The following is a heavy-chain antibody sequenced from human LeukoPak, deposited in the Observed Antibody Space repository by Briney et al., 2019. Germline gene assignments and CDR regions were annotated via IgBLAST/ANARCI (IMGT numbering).Heavy chain of an antibody. D-gene: IGHD3-9*01. CDR1: GFTFSSYS. V-gene: IGHV3-21*01. CDR3: ARDVVLRYFDWLLNYYYYYYMDV. J-gene: IGHJ6*03. Sequence: GGSLRLSCAASGFTFSSYSMNWVRQAPGKGLEWVSSISSSSSYIYYADSVEGRFTISRDNAKNSLYLQMNSLRAEDTAVYYCARDVVLRYFDWLLNYYYYYYMDVWGKGTTVTVSS. CDR2: ISSSSSYI.